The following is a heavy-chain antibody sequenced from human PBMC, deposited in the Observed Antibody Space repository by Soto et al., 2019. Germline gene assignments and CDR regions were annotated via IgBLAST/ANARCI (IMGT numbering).Heavy chain of an antibody. CDR2: ISYDGSNE. J-gene: IGHJ5*02. CDR3: AKSLAVAAGWFDP. D-gene: IGHD6-19*01. CDR1: GFTFNTYG. Sequence: PVGSLRLSCAASGFTFNTYGMHWVRQAPGKGLEWVAFISYDGSNEYYADSVKSRFTISRDNSKNTVFLQMNSLRGEDTAVYYCAKSLAVAAGWFDPWGQGALVTVSS. V-gene: IGHV3-30*18.